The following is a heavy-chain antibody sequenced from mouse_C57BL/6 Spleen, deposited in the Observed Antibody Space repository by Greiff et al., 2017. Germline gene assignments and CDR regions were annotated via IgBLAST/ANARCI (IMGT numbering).Heavy chain of an antibody. D-gene: IGHD1-1*01. V-gene: IGHV1-53*01. J-gene: IGHJ4*01. CDR1: GYTFTSYW. Sequence: QVQLQQPGTELVKPGASVKLSCKASGYTFTSYWMHWVKQRPGQGLEWIGNINPSNGGTNYNQKFKGKATLTVDQSSSTAYMQLSSLPSEDSAVYYCARGYYGSPYYYAMDYWGQGTSVTVSS. CDR3: ARGYYGSPYYYAMDY. CDR2: INPSNGGT.